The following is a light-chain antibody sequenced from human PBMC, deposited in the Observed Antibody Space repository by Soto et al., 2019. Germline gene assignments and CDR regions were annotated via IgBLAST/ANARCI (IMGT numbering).Light chain of an antibody. J-gene: IGLJ1*01. V-gene: IGLV1-44*01. CDR1: SSNIGTSS. CDR2: TTN. Sequence: QSVLTQPHSASGTPGQRVTISCSGSSSNIGTSSVHWFQQLPGTAPKLLISTTNQRPSGVPERFSGSKSGTSASLAICRLQSEDEADYNCAAWDDSLNGHVFGTGTKVTGL. CDR3: AAWDDSLNGHV.